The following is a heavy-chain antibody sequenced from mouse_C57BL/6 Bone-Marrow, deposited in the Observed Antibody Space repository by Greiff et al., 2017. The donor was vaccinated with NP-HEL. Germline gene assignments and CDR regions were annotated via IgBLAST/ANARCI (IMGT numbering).Heavy chain of an antibody. Sequence: QVQLQQSGAELVRPGTSVKVSCKASGYAFTNYLIEWVKQRPGQGLEWIGVINPGSGGTNYNEKFKGKATLTADKSSSTAYMQLSSLTSEDSAVYFCARGIFITTVVRAYWGQGTLVTVSA. CDR1: GYAFTNYL. D-gene: IGHD1-1*01. CDR2: INPGSGGT. V-gene: IGHV1-54*01. J-gene: IGHJ3*01. CDR3: ARGIFITTVVRAY.